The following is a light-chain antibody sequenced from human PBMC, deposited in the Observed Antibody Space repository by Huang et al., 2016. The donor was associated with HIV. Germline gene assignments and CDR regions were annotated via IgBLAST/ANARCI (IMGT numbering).Light chain of an antibody. V-gene: IGKV1-16*02. CDR2: AAF. J-gene: IGKJ4*01. CDR3: QQYNTYPIT. Sequence: IPLTPSPSSFSASVGDTVTIPCRASQGIKNHVAWCQQKPGKAPKSLIYAAFNLQSGVPSKFSGSGSGTDFTLTIDSLQPEDFATYYRQQYNTYPITFGGGTKVEI. CDR1: QGIKNH.